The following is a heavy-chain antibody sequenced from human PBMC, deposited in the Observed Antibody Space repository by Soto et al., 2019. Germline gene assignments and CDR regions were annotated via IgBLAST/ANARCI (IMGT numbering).Heavy chain of an antibody. CDR2: ISGSGGST. J-gene: IGHJ4*02. CDR1: GFTFSSYA. CDR3: ANIVLMVYATGQVDY. V-gene: IGHV3-23*01. D-gene: IGHD2-8*01. Sequence: GGSLRLSCAASGFTFSSYAMSWVRQAPGKGLEWVSAISGSGGSTYYADSVKGRFTISRDNSKNTLYLQMNSVRAEDTAVYYCANIVLMVYATGQVDYWGQGTLVTVSS.